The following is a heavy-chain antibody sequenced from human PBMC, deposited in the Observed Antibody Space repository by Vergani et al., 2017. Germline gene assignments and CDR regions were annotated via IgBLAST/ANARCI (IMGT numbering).Heavy chain of an antibody. Sequence: VQLVESGGGLVQPGRSLRLSCAASGFTFDDYDMHWVRQAPGKGLEWVASIRSDESRRYYGDSMEGPFTISRDNSKNTLYLQMKSLRPEDTAVYYCAKEGGGYCSGGTCYPEYWGQGTLVIVSS. CDR3: AKEGGGYCSGGTCYPEY. CDR2: IRSDESRR. D-gene: IGHD2-15*01. V-gene: IGHV3-30*02. CDR1: GFTFDDYD. J-gene: IGHJ4*02.